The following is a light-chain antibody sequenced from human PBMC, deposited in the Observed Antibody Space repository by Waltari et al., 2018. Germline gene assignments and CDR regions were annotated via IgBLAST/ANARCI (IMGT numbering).Light chain of an antibody. Sequence: DIQMTQSPSSLSASVGDRVTITCRASQSISSYLNGYQQKPGKAPKLLIYAASSLTSGVPSRFSGSGSGTDFTLTISSLQPEDFATYYCQQSYSTLSLTFGGGTKVEIK. CDR3: QQSYSTLSLT. J-gene: IGKJ4*01. V-gene: IGKV1-39*01. CDR2: AAS. CDR1: QSISSY.